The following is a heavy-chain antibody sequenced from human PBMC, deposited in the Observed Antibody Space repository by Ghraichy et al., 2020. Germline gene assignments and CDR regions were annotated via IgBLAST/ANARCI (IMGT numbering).Heavy chain of an antibody. V-gene: IGHV1-2*06. D-gene: IGHD6-13*01. CDR2: INPNSGGT. CDR1: GYTFTGYY. Sequence: ASVKVSCKASGYTFTGYYMHWVRQAPGQGLEWMGRINPNSGGTNYAQKFQGRVTMTRDTSISTAYMELSRLRSDDTAVYYCARQRLSIAAAGTRYYYYGMDVWGQGTTVTVSS. J-gene: IGHJ6*02. CDR3: ARQRLSIAAAGTRYYYYGMDV.